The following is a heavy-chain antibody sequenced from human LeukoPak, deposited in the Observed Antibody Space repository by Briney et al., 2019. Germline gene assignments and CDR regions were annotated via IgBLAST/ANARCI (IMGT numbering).Heavy chain of an antibody. J-gene: IGHJ6*02. D-gene: IGHD3-9*01. CDR2: IYYSGST. CDR1: GGSISSSSYY. Sequence: SETLSLTCTVSGGSISSSSYYWGWSRQPPGKGLEWIRSIYYSGSTYYNPSLKSRVTISVDTSKNQFSLKLSSVTAADTAVYYCAGPLNGMDVWGQGTTVTVSS. CDR3: AGPLNGMDV. V-gene: IGHV4-39*01.